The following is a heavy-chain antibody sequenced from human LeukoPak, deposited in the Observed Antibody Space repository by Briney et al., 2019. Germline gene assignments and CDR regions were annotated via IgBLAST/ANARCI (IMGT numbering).Heavy chain of an antibody. CDR1: GGSISSYD. J-gene: IGHJ5*02. CDR3: AGTPYGSGSFWGWWFDP. D-gene: IGHD3-10*01. Sequence: SESLSLTCTVSGGSISSYDWSWIRQPPGKGLEWIGYIYYSGGTNYNPSLKSRGTISVDTSKNQFSLTLSSVPAADTAVYYCAGTPYGSGSFWGWWFDPWGQGTLVTVSS. V-gene: IGHV4-59*01. CDR2: IYYSGGT.